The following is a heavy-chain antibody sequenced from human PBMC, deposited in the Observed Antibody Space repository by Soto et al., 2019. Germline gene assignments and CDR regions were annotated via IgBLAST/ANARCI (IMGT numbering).Heavy chain of an antibody. CDR3: CLVHDEWLRDHYYCYGMDG. CDR1: GGTFSSYA. V-gene: IGHV1-69*12. CDR2: IIPIFGTA. D-gene: IGHD3-3*01. Sequence: QVQRVQSGAEVKKPGSSVKVSCKASGGTFSSYAISWVRQAPGQGLEWMGGIIPIFGTANYAQKFQGRVTMTADESTRTAYMELSSVRSEDTAVYYCCLVHDEWLRDHYYCYGMDGWGQGTTVTGSS. J-gene: IGHJ6*02.